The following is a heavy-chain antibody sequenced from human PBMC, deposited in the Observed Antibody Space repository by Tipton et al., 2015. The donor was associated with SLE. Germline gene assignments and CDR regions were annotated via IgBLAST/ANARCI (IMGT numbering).Heavy chain of an antibody. CDR3: ARDRYGDRWFDP. CDR1: GFTFSSYW. J-gene: IGHJ5*02. D-gene: IGHD4-17*01. CDR2: INSDGSST. Sequence: LSLTCAASGFTFSSYWMHWVRQAPGKGLVWVSRINSDGSSTSYADSVKGRFTISRDNAKNTLYLQMNSLRAEDTAVYYCARDRYGDRWFDPWGQGTLVTVSS. V-gene: IGHV3-74*01.